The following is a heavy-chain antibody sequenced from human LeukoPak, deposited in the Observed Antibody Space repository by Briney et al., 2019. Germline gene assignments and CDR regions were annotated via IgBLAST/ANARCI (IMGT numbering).Heavy chain of an antibody. Sequence: QPGGSLRPSCAASGFTVSSKHMSWVRQAPGKGLEWVSVFYSGGSTYYADSVKGRFTISRDNSKNTLYLQMNSLRADDTAVYYCAREENDAFDIWGQGTMVTVSS. CDR3: AREENDAFDI. CDR1: GFTVSSKH. CDR2: FYSGGST. V-gene: IGHV3-66*01. J-gene: IGHJ3*02.